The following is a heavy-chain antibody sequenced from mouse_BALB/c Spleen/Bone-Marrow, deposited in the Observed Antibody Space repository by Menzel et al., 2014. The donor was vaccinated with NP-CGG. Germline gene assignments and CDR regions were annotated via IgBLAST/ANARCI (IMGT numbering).Heavy chain of an antibody. Sequence: QVQLKESGTEVVRPGASVKLSRKASGNSFTTYWMNWVKQRPGQGLEWIGMIHPSDSETRLNQKFKDKATLTVDKSSSTAYMQLNSPTSEDSAVYYCAREKVYYGISWFAYWGQGTLVTVSA. CDR3: AREKVYYGISWFAY. J-gene: IGHJ3*01. CDR2: IHPSDSET. V-gene: IGHV1-61*01. CDR1: GNSFTTYW. D-gene: IGHD2-1*01.